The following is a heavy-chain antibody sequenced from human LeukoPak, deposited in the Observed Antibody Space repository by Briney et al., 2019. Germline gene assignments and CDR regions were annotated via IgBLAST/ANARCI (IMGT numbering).Heavy chain of an antibody. CDR3: ARARIAAAGTGPFDY. CDR1: GFTFSSCS. CDR2: ITSSSSYI. D-gene: IGHD6-13*01. V-gene: IGHV3-21*01. Sequence: GGSLRLSCAASGFTFSSCSMNWVRQAPGKGLEWVSSITSSSSYIYYADSVKGRFTISRDNAKNSLYLQMNSLRAEDTAVYYCARARIAAAGTGPFDYWGQGTQVTVSS. J-gene: IGHJ4*02.